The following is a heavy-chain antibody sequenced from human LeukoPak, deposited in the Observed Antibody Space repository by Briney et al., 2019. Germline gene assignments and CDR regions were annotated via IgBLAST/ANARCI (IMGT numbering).Heavy chain of an antibody. CDR3: AKDIASGGDRLFDY. Sequence: GRSLRLSCAASGFTFRSYGMHWVRQAAGKGLEWVAGISYDGSKEDYADSVRGRFTISRDNSKNTLYVEMNSLRAEDTAVYYCAKDIASGGDRLFDYWGQGTLVTVSS. D-gene: IGHD6-13*01. J-gene: IGHJ4*02. V-gene: IGHV3-30*18. CDR1: GFTFRSYG. CDR2: ISYDGSKE.